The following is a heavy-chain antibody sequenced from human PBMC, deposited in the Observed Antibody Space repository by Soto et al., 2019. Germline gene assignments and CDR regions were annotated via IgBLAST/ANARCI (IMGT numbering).Heavy chain of an antibody. CDR1: GFTFSSYA. V-gene: IGHV3-23*01. D-gene: IGHD2-2*01. CDR3: AKLVVPAALTYYYYGMDV. J-gene: IGHJ6*02. Sequence: GGSLRLSCAASGFTFSSYAMSWVRQAPGKGLEWVSAISGSGGSTYYADSVKGRFTISRDNSKNTLYLQMNSLRAEDTAVYYCAKLVVPAALTYYYYGMDVLGQGTTVTVSS. CDR2: ISGSGGST.